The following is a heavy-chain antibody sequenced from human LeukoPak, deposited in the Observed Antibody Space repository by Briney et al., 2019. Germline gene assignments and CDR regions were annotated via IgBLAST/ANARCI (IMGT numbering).Heavy chain of an antibody. Sequence: ASVKVSCKASGYTFTSYGISWVRQAPGQGLEWMGWIRAYNGNTNYAQKLQGRVTMTTDTSTSTAYMELRSLRSDDTAVYYCARGMYDFWSGYTPGKTENYWGQGTLVTVSS. CDR2: IRAYNGNT. J-gene: IGHJ4*02. CDR3: ARGMYDFWSGYTPGKTENY. V-gene: IGHV1-18*01. D-gene: IGHD3-3*01. CDR1: GYTFTSYG.